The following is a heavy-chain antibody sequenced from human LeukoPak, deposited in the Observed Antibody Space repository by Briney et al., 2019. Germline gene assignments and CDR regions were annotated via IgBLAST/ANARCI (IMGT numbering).Heavy chain of an antibody. V-gene: IGHV3-13*01. CDR2: IGTAGEI. J-gene: IGHJ2*01. CDR1: GFTFRSYD. Sequence: GGSLRLSCAASGFTFRSYDMHWVRQATGKGLEWVSGIGTAGEIYYPGSVKGRFTISRENAKNSLYLQMNSLRAGDTAVYCCARAAYSSTWYSRYFDLWGRGTLVTVSS. CDR3: ARAAYSSTWYSRYFDL. D-gene: IGHD6-13*01.